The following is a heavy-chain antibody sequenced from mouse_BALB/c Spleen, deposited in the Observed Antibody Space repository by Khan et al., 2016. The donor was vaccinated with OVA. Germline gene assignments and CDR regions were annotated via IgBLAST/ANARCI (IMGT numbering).Heavy chain of an antibody. J-gene: IGHJ2*01. V-gene: IGHV5-17*02. CDR1: GFTFNNYG. D-gene: IGHD1-1*01. CDR3: ATSYFYGYYFDY. CDR2: ISGASNTI. Sequence: EVMLVESGGGLVQPGGSRKLSCAASGFTFNNYGMHWVRQAPEKGLEWVAYISGASNTIYYVDSVKGRFTISRDNPKNTLFLQMTSLMSEDTAMYYCATSYFYGYYFDYWGPGTTLTVS.